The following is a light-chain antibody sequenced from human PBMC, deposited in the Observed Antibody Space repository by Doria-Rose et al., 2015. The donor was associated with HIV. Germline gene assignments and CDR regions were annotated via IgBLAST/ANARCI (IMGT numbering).Light chain of an antibody. Sequence: TQSPGTLSLSPGERATLSCRASPSFCSNYLAWYQQKPGQAPSLLIYDGSTSATGIPDRFSASGSGTDFTLTINRLEPEDFALYYCHQYGTSWTFGQGTKVEI. V-gene: IGKV3-20*01. J-gene: IGKJ1*01. CDR2: DGS. CDR3: HQYGTSWT. CDR1: PSFCSNY.